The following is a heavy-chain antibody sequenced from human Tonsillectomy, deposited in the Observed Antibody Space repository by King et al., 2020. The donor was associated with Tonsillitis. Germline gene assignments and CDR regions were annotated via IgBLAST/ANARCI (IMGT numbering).Heavy chain of an antibody. CDR3: ALVQGGYFDL. CDR2: IYHSGST. V-gene: IGHV4-38-2*02. D-gene: IGHD3-10*01. Sequence: QLQESGPGLVKPSETLSLTCTVSGYSISSGYYWGWIRQPPGKGLEWIGSIYHSGSTYYNPSLKSRVTISVDTSKNQFSLKLSSVTAADTAVYYCALVQGGYFDLWGRGTLVTVSS. CDR1: GYSISSGYY. J-gene: IGHJ2*01.